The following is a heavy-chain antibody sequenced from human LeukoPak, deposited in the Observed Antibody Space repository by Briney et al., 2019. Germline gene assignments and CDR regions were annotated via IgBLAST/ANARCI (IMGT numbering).Heavy chain of an antibody. V-gene: IGHV4-59*01. Sequence: MTSETLFLTCTVSGGSISSYYWSWIRQPPGKGLEWIGNIYYSGSTNYNPSLKSRVTISVDTSKNQFSLKLNSVTAADTAVYYCARGYHDFSGYWLSYFDYWGQGTLVTVSS. D-gene: IGHD3-22*01. CDR1: GGSISSYY. CDR2: IYYSGST. CDR3: ARGYHDFSGYWLSYFDY. J-gene: IGHJ4*02.